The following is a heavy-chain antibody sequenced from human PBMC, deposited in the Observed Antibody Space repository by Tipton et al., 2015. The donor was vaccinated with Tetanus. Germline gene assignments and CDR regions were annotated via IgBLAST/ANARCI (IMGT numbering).Heavy chain of an antibody. D-gene: IGHD7-27*01. V-gene: IGHV3-30-3*01. J-gene: IGHJ4*02. CDR1: GFAFGTYP. Sequence: SLRLSCVASGFAFGTYPMHWVRQAPGKGLEWLATTSFDGTAKYYAASVKGRFTISRDNAQNALYLKLSTLTAEDTAVYYCARMINWGRYLDTWGQGTLVTVSS. CDR3: ARMINWGRYLDT. CDR2: TSFDGTAK.